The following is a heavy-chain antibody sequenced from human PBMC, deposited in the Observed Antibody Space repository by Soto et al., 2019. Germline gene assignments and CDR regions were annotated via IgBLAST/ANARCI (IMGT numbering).Heavy chain of an antibody. CDR2: MNPNSGNT. CDR1: GYTFTSYD. D-gene: IGHD5-12*01. J-gene: IGHJ4*02. CDR3: ARLTQRWLQLYYFDY. V-gene: IGHV1-8*01. Sequence: QVQLVQSGAEVKKPGASVKVSCKASGYTFTSYDINWVRQAPGQGLEWMGWMNPNSGNTGYAQKFQGRVTMTRNTSISTAYTELSSLRSEDTAVYYCARLTQRWLQLYYFDYWGQGTLVTVSS.